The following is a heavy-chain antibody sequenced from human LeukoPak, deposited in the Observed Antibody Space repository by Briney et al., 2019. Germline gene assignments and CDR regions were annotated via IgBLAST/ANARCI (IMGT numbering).Heavy chain of an antibody. CDR2: ISAYNGNT. V-gene: IGHV1-18*01. D-gene: IGHD6-19*01. CDR3: AREDRSGYSSGWYYYYYMDV. J-gene: IGHJ6*03. CDR1: GYTFTSYG. Sequence: ASVKVSCKASGYTFTSYGISWVRQAPGQGHEGMGWISAYNGNTNYAQKLQGRVTMTTDTSTSTAYMELRSLRSDDTAVYYCAREDRSGYSSGWYYYYYMDVWGKGTTVTVSS.